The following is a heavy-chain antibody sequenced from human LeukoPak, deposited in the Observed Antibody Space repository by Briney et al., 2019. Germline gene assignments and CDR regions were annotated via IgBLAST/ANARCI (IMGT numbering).Heavy chain of an antibody. V-gene: IGHV4-31*03. Sequence: SQTLSLTCIVSVPSISISSDFWRWIRQPPAKVLEWIGYIYDSGSTYYNPSIKSRVTISVDTSKNQFSLKLSSVTATDTAVYYCARCHAATVTTDYWGQGTLVTVSS. CDR1: VPSISISSDF. J-gene: IGHJ4*02. D-gene: IGHD4-17*01. CDR3: ARCHAATVTTDY. CDR2: IYDSGST.